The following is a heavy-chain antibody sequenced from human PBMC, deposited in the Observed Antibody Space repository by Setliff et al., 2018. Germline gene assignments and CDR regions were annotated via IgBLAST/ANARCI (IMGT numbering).Heavy chain of an antibody. D-gene: IGHD3-9*01. CDR2: IYHSGST. J-gene: IGHJ4*02. V-gene: IGHV4-38-2*01. CDR1: GYSISNGYY. CDR3: ASVNFDWLPRPLYDY. Sequence: SETLSLTCAVSGYSISNGYYWGWIRQPPGKGLEWIGSIYHSGSTYYNPSLKRRVTISVDTSTNQCSLKLSSVTAADTAVYYCASVNFDWLPRPLYDYWGQGTLVTVSS.